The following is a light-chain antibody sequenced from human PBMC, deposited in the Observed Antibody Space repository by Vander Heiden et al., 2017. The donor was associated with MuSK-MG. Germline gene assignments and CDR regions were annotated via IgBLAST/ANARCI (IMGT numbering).Light chain of an antibody. V-gene: IGLV3-1*01. Sequence: SYELTPPPSVSVSPGPTASLPCSGDHLGDKYACWHQQKPGQAPVLVIYQDSKRPSGIPERFSGSNSGNTATLTISGTQAMDEADYYCQAWDSRTHVVFGGGTKLTVL. CDR2: QDS. CDR1: HLGDKY. CDR3: QAWDSRTHVV. J-gene: IGLJ2*01.